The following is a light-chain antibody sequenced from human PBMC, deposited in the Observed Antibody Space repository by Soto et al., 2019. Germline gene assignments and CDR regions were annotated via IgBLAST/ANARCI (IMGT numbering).Light chain of an antibody. CDR2: AAS. CDR1: HSISNY. Sequence: DIPMTQSPSSLSAFVGDRVTITCRASHSISNYLNWYQQKPGKAPKLLIYAASSLQSGVPSRFSASGSGTDFTLIISSLQPEDFATYHCQQSYSTPRTFGQGTKVEIK. CDR3: QQSYSTPRT. J-gene: IGKJ1*01. V-gene: IGKV1-39*01.